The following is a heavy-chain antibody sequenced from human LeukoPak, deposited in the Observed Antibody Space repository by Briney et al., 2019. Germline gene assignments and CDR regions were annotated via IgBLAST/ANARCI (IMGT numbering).Heavy chain of an antibody. J-gene: IGHJ4*02. CDR2: ISGGGSST. V-gene: IGHV3-23*01. D-gene: IGHD2-2*02. CDR3: AKAILPATILSFNDY. CDR1: GFTFSSYA. Sequence: GGSLRLSCAASGFTFSSYAMSWVRQAPGKGLEWVSTISGGGSSTYYADSVKGRFTISRDNSKNTLYLQMNSLRAEDTAIYYCAKAILPATILSFNDYWGQGTLVTVSS.